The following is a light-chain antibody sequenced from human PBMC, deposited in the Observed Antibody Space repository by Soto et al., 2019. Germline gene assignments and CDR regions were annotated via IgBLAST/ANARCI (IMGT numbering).Light chain of an antibody. Sequence: IQMTQSPSSLSASVGDRVTITCRASQGISNYLAWYQQKPGQIPKLLIYAASTLQSGVPSRFSGSGSGTDFTLTISSLQPEDVASYYWQKYNSAPTFSQGTKVEIK. CDR2: AAS. CDR3: QKYNSAPT. V-gene: IGKV1-27*01. CDR1: QGISNY. J-gene: IGKJ1*01.